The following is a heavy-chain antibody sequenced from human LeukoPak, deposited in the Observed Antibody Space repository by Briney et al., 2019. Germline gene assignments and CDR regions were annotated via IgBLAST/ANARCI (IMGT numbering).Heavy chain of an antibody. CDR2: ISGSGGST. CDR3: ARLPHCSSTSCYRAWYFDL. V-gene: IGHV3-23*01. Sequence: GGSLRLSCAASGFTFSNYAMSWVRQAPGKGLEWVSGISGSGGSTYYADSVKGRLTISRDNSKNTLYLQMDSLRAEDTAVYYCARLPHCSSTSCYRAWYFDLWGRGTLVTVSS. D-gene: IGHD2-2*01. CDR1: GFTFSNYA. J-gene: IGHJ2*01.